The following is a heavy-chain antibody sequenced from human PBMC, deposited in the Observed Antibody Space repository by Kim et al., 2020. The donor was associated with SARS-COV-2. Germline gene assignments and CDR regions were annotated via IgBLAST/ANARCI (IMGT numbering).Heavy chain of an antibody. V-gene: IGHV4-39*01. J-gene: IGHJ4*02. D-gene: IGHD3-10*01. CDR2: IYYTGST. CDR3: AGHFYYSGSGCYFDN. CDR1: GDSIGRSGYY. Sequence: SETLSLTCAVSGDSIGRSGYYWGWIRQPPGKGLVWIGSIYYTGSTYFNPYLKSRVTISVDSCKYQFSLKLRSVTDADTAVYCCAGHFYYSGSGCYFDNCDQATLVTVSS.